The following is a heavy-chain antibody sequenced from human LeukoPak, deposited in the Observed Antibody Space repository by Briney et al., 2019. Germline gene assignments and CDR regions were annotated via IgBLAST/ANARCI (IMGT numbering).Heavy chain of an antibody. CDR1: GGSLSSSIYY. Sequence: SETLSLTCTVSGGSLSSSIYYLGWIRQPPGKGLEWIGSIYYSGTTYYNPSLKSRVTISVDTSKNQFSLKLSSVTATDTAVYYCARLGGGNSAYSYAFDIWGQGTMVTVSS. D-gene: IGHD4-23*01. V-gene: IGHV4-39*01. CDR2: IYYSGTT. J-gene: IGHJ3*02. CDR3: ARLGGGNSAYSYAFDI.